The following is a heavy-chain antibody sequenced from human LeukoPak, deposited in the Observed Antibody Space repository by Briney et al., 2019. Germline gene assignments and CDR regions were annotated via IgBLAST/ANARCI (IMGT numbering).Heavy chain of an antibody. D-gene: IGHD2/OR15-2a*01. Sequence: PGGSLRLSCATSGLYWMHWVRQAPGEGLVWVSRINTDGTTTNYADSVKGRFTISRDNAKNTVYLQMNNLRADDTGVYYCARAGEYRFDYCGQGTLVSVSS. J-gene: IGHJ5*01. CDR1: GLYW. CDR2: INTDGTTT. V-gene: IGHV3-74*01. CDR3: ARAGEYRFDY.